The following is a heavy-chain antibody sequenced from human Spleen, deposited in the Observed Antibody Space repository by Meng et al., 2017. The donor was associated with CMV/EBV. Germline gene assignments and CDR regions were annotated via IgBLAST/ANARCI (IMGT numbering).Heavy chain of an antibody. D-gene: IGHD6-6*01. J-gene: IGHJ6*02. CDR3: ARGGVLVTGYYYGMDV. Sequence: SQTLSLTCAVYGGSFSGYYWSWIRQPPGKGLEWIGEINHSGSTHYNPSLTSRVTLSVDKSKNQFSLRLSSVTAADTAVYYCARGGVLVTGYYYGMDVWGQGTTVTVSS. V-gene: IGHV4-34*01. CDR1: GGSFSGYY. CDR2: INHSGST.